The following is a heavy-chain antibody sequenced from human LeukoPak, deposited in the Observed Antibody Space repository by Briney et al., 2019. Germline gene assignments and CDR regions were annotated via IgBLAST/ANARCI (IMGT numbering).Heavy chain of an antibody. CDR2: VYYTGNT. V-gene: IGHV4-39*01. CDR3: ARLRAMAGHRGGFDF. Sequence: SETLSLTCAVSGDSISYHNYYWDWIRQPPGKGLEWIGTVYYTGNTYYNPSLKSRVAISVDTSKNQFSLQLTSMTAADTAVYYCARLRAMAGHRGGFDFWGRGTMVTVSS. D-gene: IGHD6-19*01. CDR1: GDSISYHNYY. J-gene: IGHJ3*01.